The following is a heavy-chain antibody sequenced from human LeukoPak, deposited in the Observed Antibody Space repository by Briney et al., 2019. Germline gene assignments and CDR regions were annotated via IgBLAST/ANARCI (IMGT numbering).Heavy chain of an antibody. J-gene: IGHJ4*02. CDR3: AKDRPSIAARNRRYYFDY. V-gene: IGHV3-23*01. CDR2: ISGSGGST. D-gene: IGHD6-6*01. Sequence: ETLSLTCTVSGGSISSSSYYWGWIRQPPGKGLEWVTAISGSGGSTYYADSVKGRFTISRDNSKNTLYLQMNSLRAEDTAVYYCAKDRPSIAARNRRYYFDYWGQGTLVTVSS. CDR1: GGSISSSSYY.